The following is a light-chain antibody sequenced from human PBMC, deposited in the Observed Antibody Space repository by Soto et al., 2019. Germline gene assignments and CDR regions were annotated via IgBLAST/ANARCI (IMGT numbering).Light chain of an antibody. CDR1: RSLSSSS. V-gene: IGKV3-20*01. Sequence: IVLSQSPGTLAMSPGERATLSCRASRSLSSSSLAWYQQKPGQAPRLLISGASSRAADIPDRFSGSGSGTDFTLTINRLEPEDFAVYYCQQYDSSPRTFGQGTRLEIK. J-gene: IGKJ5*01. CDR3: QQYDSSPRT. CDR2: GAS.